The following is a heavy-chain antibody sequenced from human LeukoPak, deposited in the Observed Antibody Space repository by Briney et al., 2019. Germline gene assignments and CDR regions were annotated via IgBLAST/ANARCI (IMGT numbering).Heavy chain of an antibody. CDR1: GFTFSSYW. D-gene: IGHD5-18*01. CDR3: ARVQLWYSDAFDI. V-gene: IGHV3-74*01. Sequence: GGSLRLSCAASGFTFSSYWMHWVRQAPGKGLVWVSRINSDGSSTSYADSVKGRFTISRDNAKNTLYLQMNSLRAEDTAVYYCARVQLWYSDAFDIWGQGTMVTVSS. J-gene: IGHJ3*02. CDR2: INSDGSST.